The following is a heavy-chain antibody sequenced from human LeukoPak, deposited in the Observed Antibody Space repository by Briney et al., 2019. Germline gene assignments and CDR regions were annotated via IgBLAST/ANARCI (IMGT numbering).Heavy chain of an antibody. V-gene: IGHV4-39*01. D-gene: IGHD2-2*03. CDR2: IYYSGST. CDR3: ARHGGYCSSTSCRRNWFDP. Sequence: SETLSPTCTVSGGSISSSSYYWGWIRQPPGKGLEWIGSIYYSGSTYYNPSLKSRVTISVDTSKNQFSLKLSSVTAADTAVYYCARHGGYCSSTSCRRNWFDPWGQGTLVTVSS. CDR1: GGSISSSSYY. J-gene: IGHJ5*02.